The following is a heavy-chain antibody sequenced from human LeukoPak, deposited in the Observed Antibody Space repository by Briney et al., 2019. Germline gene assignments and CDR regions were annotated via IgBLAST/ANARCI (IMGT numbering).Heavy chain of an antibody. D-gene: IGHD2-15*01. CDR3: ARFVVVVAATDY. V-gene: IGHV3-30*02. Sequence: PGGSLRLSCAASGFTFSSYGMHWVRQAPGKGLEWVAFIRYDGSNKYYADSVKGRFTISRDNSKNTLYLQMNSLRAEDTALYYCARFVVVVAATDYWGQGTLVTVSS. CDR2: IRYDGSNK. J-gene: IGHJ4*02. CDR1: GFTFSSYG.